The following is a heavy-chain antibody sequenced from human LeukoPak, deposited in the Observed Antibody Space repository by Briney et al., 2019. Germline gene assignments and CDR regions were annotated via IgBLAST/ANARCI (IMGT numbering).Heavy chain of an antibody. V-gene: IGHV3-48*03. CDR3: ARDSVYSSGWYSY. J-gene: IGHJ4*02. CDR2: ISSSGSTI. D-gene: IGHD6-19*01. CDR1: GFTFSSYE. Sequence: GGSLRLSCAASGFTFSSYEMNWVRQAPGKGLEWVSYISSSGSTIYYADSVKGRFTIFRDNAENSLYLQMNSLRAEDTAVYYCARDSVYSSGWYSYWGQGTLVTVSS.